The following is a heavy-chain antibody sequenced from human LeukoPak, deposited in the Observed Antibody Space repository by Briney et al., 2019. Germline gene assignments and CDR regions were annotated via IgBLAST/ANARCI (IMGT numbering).Heavy chain of an antibody. D-gene: IGHD6-13*01. Sequence: PSETLSLTCTVSGGSISSYYWSWNRQPPGKGLEWIGYIYYSGSTNYNPSLKSRVTISVDTSKNQFSLKLSSVTAADTAVYYCARVNSSWVYYYGMDVWGQGTTVTVSS. J-gene: IGHJ6*02. V-gene: IGHV4-59*01. CDR1: GGSISSYY. CDR2: IYYSGST. CDR3: ARVNSSWVYYYGMDV.